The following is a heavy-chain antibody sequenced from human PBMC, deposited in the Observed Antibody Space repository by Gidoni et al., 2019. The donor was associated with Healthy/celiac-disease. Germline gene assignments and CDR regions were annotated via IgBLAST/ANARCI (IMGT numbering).Heavy chain of an antibody. CDR1: GGSFSGYY. CDR2: INHSGST. V-gene: IGHV4-34*01. D-gene: IGHD3-22*01. Sequence: QVQLQQWGAGLLKPSETLSLTCAVYGGSFSGYYWSWIRQPPGKGLEWIGEINHSGSTNYNPSLKSRVTISVDTSKNQFSLKLSSVTAADTAVYYCARASTYYYDSSGYYYSSRRLVYYFDYWGQGTLVTVSS. J-gene: IGHJ4*02. CDR3: ARASTYYYDSSGYYYSSRRLVYYFDY.